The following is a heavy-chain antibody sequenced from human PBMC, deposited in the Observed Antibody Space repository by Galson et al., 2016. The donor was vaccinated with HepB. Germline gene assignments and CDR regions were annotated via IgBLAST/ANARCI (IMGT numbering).Heavy chain of an antibody. Sequence: SLRLSCAASGFTFSNYALSWVRQAPGKGLEWVSAISGNGVSTYYADSVKGRFTISRDNSKNTLYLQVNSLRADDTAVYYCAKEVRNSSWFEDWGQGTLVTVSS. J-gene: IGHJ5*02. CDR2: ISGNGVST. D-gene: IGHD6-13*01. CDR3: AKEVRNSSWFED. CDR1: GFTFSNYA. V-gene: IGHV3-23*01.